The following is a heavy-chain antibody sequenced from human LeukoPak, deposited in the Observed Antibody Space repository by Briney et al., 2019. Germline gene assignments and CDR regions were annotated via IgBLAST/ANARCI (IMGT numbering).Heavy chain of an antibody. J-gene: IGHJ4*02. CDR1: GGSISSGGYY. Sequence: PSQTLSLTCTVSGGSISSGGYYWSWIRQHPGKGLEWIGYIYYSGSTYYNPSLKSRVTISVDTSKNQFSLKLSSVTAADTAVYFCARANPYSGSYYGSFDYWGQGTLVTVSS. D-gene: IGHD1-26*01. CDR2: IYYSGST. CDR3: ARANPYSGSYYGSFDY. V-gene: IGHV4-31*03.